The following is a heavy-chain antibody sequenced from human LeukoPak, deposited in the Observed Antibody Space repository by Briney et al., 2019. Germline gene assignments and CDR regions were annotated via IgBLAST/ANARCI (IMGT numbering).Heavy chain of an antibody. CDR3: ARDCSSTSCYTFDY. Sequence: PGGSLRLSCAASGFTFSSYAMSWVRQAPGKGLEWVSAISGSGGSTYYADSVKGRFTISRDNAKNSLYLQMNSLRAEDTAVYYCARDCSSTSCYTFDYWGQGTLVTVSS. D-gene: IGHD2-2*01. J-gene: IGHJ4*02. CDR2: ISGSGGST. CDR1: GFTFSSYA. V-gene: IGHV3-23*01.